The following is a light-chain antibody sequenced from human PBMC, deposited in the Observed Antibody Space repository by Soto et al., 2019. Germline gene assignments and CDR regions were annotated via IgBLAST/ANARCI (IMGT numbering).Light chain of an antibody. V-gene: IGLV2-8*01. Sequence: QSALTQPPSASGSPGQSVTISCTGTSSDIGTYNYVSWYQQHPGKAPKLIIYEVNKRPSGVPDRFSGSKSGNTASLTVSGLQAEDEADYYCSSYAGGNNLVFGGGTKLTVL. J-gene: IGLJ3*02. CDR3: SSYAGGNNLV. CDR1: SSDIGTYNY. CDR2: EVN.